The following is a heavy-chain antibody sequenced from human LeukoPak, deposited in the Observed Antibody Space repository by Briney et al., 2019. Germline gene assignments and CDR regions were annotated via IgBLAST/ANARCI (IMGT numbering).Heavy chain of an antibody. CDR1: GFTFSNYD. CDR2: IKEDGSEI. Sequence: GGSLRLSCAASGFTFSNYDMNWVRQAPGKGLEWVANIKEDGSEIYYVDVVKGRFTISRDNANNSLYLQMNSLRAEDTAVYYCARGFKDYYMDVWGKGTTVTVSS. V-gene: IGHV3-7*03. J-gene: IGHJ6*03. CDR3: ARGFKDYYMDV.